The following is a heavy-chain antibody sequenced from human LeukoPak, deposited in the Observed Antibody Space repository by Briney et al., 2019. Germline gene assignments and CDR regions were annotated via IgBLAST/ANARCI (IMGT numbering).Heavy chain of an antibody. CDR2: IYTSGST. V-gene: IGHV4-4*07. CDR1: GGSISSYY. D-gene: IGHD2-2*01. J-gene: IGHJ4*02. CDR3: ARARIVVVPAAWYYFDY. Sequence: SETLPLTCTVSGGSISSYYWSWIRQPAGKGLEWIGRIYTSGSTNYNPSLKSRVTMSVDTSKNQFSLKLSSVTAADTAVYYCARARIVVVPAAWYYFDYWGQGTLVTVSS.